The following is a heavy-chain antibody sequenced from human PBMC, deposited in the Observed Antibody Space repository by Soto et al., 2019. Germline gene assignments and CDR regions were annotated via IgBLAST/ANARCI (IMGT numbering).Heavy chain of an antibody. CDR1: GYDFNTNW. D-gene: IGHD3-3*01. CDR2: MYPGDSDT. V-gene: IGHV5-51*01. CDR3: ARLPRDCNKTSCYYADH. Sequence: GASLKISCSGSGYDFNTNWFGWVRQLPERGLEWVGIMYPGDSDTRYNPSLQGHVTLSVDVTVSTAFLQWRSLETSDTGMYFCARLPRDCNKTSCYYADHWGQGTQVTVSS. J-gene: IGHJ4*02.